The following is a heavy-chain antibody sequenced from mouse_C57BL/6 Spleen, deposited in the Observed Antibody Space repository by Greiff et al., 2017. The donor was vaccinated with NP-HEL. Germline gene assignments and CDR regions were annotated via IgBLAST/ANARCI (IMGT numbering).Heavy chain of an antibody. CDR2: INSNGGST. CDR3: ARMARTIN. CDR1: GFTFSSYG. J-gene: IGHJ2*01. Sequence: EVHLVESGGGLVQPGGSLKLSCAASGFTFSSYGMSWVRQTPDKRLELVATINSNGGSTYYPDSVKGRFTISRDNAKNTLSLQMSSLKSEDTAMYYCARMARTINWGQGTTLTVSS. V-gene: IGHV5-6-3*01.